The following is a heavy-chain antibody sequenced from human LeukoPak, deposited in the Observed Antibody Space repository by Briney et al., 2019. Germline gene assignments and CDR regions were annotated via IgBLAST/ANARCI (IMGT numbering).Heavy chain of an antibody. CDR1: GYTFTSYD. D-gene: IGHD2-2*01. CDR2: MNPNSGNT. J-gene: IGHJ5*02. CDR3: ARGLGYCSSTSCSNWFDP. Sequence: ASVKVSCKASGYTFTSYDINWVRQATGQGLEWMGWMNPNSGNTGYAQKFQGRVTMTRDTSISTAYMELSRLRSDDTAVYYCARGLGYCSSTSCSNWFDPWGQGTLVTVSS. V-gene: IGHV1-8*01.